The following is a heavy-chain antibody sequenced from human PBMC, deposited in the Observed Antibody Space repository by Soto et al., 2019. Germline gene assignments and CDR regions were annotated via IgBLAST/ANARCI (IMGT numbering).Heavy chain of an antibody. Sequence: SVKVSCKPSGYTFTSYAMHWVLQSPGQRLEWMGWINAGNGNTKYSQKFQGRVTITRDTSASTAYMELSSLRSEDTAVYYCARVFLSMVTLGRYYHGMDVRGQGNMVTGFS. CDR3: ARVFLSMVTLGRYYHGMDV. CDR1: GYTFTSYA. D-gene: IGHD3-16*01. J-gene: IGHJ6*02. CDR2: INAGNGNT. V-gene: IGHV1-3*01.